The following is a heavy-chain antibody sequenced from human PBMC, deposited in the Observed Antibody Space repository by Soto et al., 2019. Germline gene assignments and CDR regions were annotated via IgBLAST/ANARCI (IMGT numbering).Heavy chain of an antibody. Sequence: GGSLRLSCAASGFTFSSSAMRWVRQAPGKGLEWISSITGSSGTTYYADSVKGRFTVSRDSSKNTLFLQMNSLRAEDTAVYYCARGVGGYDAFDIWGQGTMVTVSS. CDR1: GFTFSSSA. CDR3: ARGVGGYDAFDI. J-gene: IGHJ3*02. D-gene: IGHD1-26*01. CDR2: ITGSSGTT. V-gene: IGHV3-23*01.